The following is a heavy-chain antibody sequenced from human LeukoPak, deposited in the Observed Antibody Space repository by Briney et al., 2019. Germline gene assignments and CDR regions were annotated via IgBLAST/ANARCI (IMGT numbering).Heavy chain of an antibody. J-gene: IGHJ4*02. Sequence: SGPALVKPTQPLTLTCTFSGFSLSTSGMCVSWIRQPPGKALEWLARIDWDDDRYYSTSLKTRLTISKDTSKNLVVLTMTNMDPVDTATYYCARTNTVGYCTNGVCVDYWGQGTLVTVSS. CDR2: IDWDDDR. D-gene: IGHD2-8*01. CDR1: GFSLSTSGMC. CDR3: ARTNTVGYCTNGVCVDY. V-gene: IGHV2-70*11.